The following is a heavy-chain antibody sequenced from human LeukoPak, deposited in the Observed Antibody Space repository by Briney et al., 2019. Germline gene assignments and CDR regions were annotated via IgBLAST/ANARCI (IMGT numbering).Heavy chain of an antibody. D-gene: IGHD3-3*01. CDR3: ARGILEWPRDLYYFDY. CDR1: GYTFTSSG. J-gene: IGHJ4*02. Sequence: ASVKVSCKASGYTFTSSGISWVRQAPGQGLEWMGWMSAYNGNTNYAQKLQGRVTMTTDTSTSTAYMELRSLRSDDTAVYYCARGILEWPRDLYYFDYWGQGTLVTVSS. CDR2: MSAYNGNT. V-gene: IGHV1-18*01.